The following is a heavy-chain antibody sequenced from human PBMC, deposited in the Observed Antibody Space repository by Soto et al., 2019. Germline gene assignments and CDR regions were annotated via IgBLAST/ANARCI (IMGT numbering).Heavy chain of an antibody. D-gene: IGHD6-13*01. J-gene: IGHJ6*02. CDR2: ISYNGSNK. Sequence: GGSLRLSCAAFGFTFSTYVMHWVRQAPGKGLEWVAVISYNGSNKYYADSVKGRFTISRDNSKNTLYVQMNSLRAEDTAVYYCARVLGAAGNDYYYYGMDVWGQGTTVTVSS. CDR3: ARVLGAAGNDYYYYGMDV. V-gene: IGHV3-30-3*01. CDR1: GFTFSTYV.